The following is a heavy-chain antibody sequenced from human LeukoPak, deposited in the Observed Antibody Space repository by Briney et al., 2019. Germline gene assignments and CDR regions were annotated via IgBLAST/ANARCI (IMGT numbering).Heavy chain of an antibody. CDR3: AKSQYGDYYMDV. V-gene: IGHV3-23*01. CDR2: ISGSGGST. CDR1: GSTFSSYG. D-gene: IGHD2-2*01. Sequence: GGTLRLSCAASGSTFSSYGMSRVRQAPGKGLEWVSAISGSGGSTYYADSVKGRFTISRDNSKNTLYLQMNSLRAEDTAVYYCAKSQYGDYYMDVWGKGTTVTISS. J-gene: IGHJ6*03.